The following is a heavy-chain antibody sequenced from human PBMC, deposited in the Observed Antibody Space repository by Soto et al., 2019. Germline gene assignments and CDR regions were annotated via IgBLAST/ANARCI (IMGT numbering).Heavy chain of an antibody. D-gene: IGHD5-18*01. V-gene: IGHV3-30*03. CDR3: VSDRGYGHASVPYS. J-gene: IGHJ4*02. CDR2: ISYDGGLQ. Sequence: QAHLVESGGGVVQPGRSLRLSCAASGFTFTSYGMHWVRQAPGTRLEWVAVISYDGGLQHYADSVKGRFTISRDNSXNMVLLQMNSLRAVDTAVYYCVSDRGYGHASVPYSWGQGTLVSVSS. CDR1: GFTFTSYG.